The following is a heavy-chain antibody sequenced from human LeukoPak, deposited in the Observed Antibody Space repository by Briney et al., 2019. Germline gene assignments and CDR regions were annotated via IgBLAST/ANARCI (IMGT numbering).Heavy chain of an antibody. CDR1: GSIFTSYW. D-gene: IGHD6-13*01. CDR2: IYPGDSDT. V-gene: IGHV5-51*01. Sequence: GASLQISCKGSGSIFTSYWIGWVRPLPGKGLEWMGIIYPGDSDTRYSPSFQGQVTISADKSISTAYLQWSSLKASDTAMYYCARQSFVAAAGWFDPWGQGTLVTVSS. J-gene: IGHJ5*02. CDR3: ARQSFVAAAGWFDP.